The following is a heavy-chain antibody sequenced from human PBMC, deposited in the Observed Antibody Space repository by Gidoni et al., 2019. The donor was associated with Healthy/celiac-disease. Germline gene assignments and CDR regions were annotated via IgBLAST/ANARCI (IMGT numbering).Heavy chain of an antibody. Sequence: QVQLQESGPGLVKPSEALSLTCTVSGGSISSYYWSWIRQPPGKGLEWIGYIYYSGSTNYNPSLKSRFTISVDTSKNQFSLKLSSVTAADTAVYYCARDLTSSPNDAFDIWGQGTMVTVSS. D-gene: IGHD6-13*01. CDR1: GGSISSYY. CDR3: ARDLTSSPNDAFDI. V-gene: IGHV4-59*01. CDR2: IYYSGST. J-gene: IGHJ3*02.